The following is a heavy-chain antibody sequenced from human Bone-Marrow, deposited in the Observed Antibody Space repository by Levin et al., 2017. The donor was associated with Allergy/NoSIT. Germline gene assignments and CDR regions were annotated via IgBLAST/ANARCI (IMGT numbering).Heavy chain of an antibody. V-gene: IGHV3-9*01. CDR2: ISWNSGSL. D-gene: IGHD3-22*01. CDR3: TEDSHYYYDSIGNWFEP. Sequence: GGSLRLSCAASGFTFGDYAMHWVRQVPGKGLEWVSAISWNSGSLGYAESVKGRLTISRDNANNSLYLQMIRLGHEGTALYFCTEDSHYYYDSIGNWFEPWGQGTLVTVSA. J-gene: IGHJ5*02. CDR1: GFTFGDYA.